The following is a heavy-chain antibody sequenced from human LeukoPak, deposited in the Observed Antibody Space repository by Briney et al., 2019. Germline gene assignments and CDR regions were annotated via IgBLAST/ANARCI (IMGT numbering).Heavy chain of an antibody. Sequence: GGSLRLSCEASGFTFSSYSMNWVRQAPGKGLEWISYISTSTTTIYYANSVKGRFTISRDNAKKSLYLQMNSLRAEGTAVYYCARARTGGYYDSSGYFDYWGQGTLVTVSS. CDR3: ARARTGGYYDSSGYFDY. D-gene: IGHD3-22*01. J-gene: IGHJ4*02. V-gene: IGHV3-48*01. CDR2: ISTSTTTI. CDR1: GFTFSSYS.